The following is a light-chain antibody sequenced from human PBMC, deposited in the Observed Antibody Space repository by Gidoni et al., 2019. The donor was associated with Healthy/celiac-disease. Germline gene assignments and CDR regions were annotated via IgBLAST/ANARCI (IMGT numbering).Light chain of an antibody. CDR1: QSVSSSY. V-gene: IGKV3-20*01. Sequence: EIVLTQSPGTLSLSPGERATLSCRASQSVSSSYLAWYQQKPGQAPRLLIDGASSRATGIPDRFSGSGSGTDFTLTISRLEPEDFAVYYCQQYGSSPPYTFGQXTKLEIK. CDR2: GAS. CDR3: QQYGSSPPYT. J-gene: IGKJ2*01.